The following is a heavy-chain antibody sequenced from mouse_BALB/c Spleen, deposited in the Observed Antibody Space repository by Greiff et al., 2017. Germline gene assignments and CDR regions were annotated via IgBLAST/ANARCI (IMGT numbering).Heavy chain of an antibody. J-gene: IGHJ4*01. V-gene: IGHV2-6-7*01. CDR3: ARERYDAALHAMDY. D-gene: IGHD2-14*01. CDR1: GFSLTGYG. CDR2: IWGDGST. Sequence: QVQLKESGPGLVAPSQSLSITCTVSGFSLTGYGVNRGRQPPGKGLEWLGMIWGDGSTDYNSAHKSRLSISKDNSKSQGFLKMNRLQTDDTARYYCARERYDAALHAMDYWGQGTSVTVSS.